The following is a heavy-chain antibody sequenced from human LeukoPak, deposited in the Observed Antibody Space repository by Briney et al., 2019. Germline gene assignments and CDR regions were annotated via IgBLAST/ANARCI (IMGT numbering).Heavy chain of an antibody. V-gene: IGHV4-39*07. Sequence: SETLSLTCTVSGGSITSSPYHWAWIRQPPGRGPEWIGTVSHTGATQYSPSLTSRVTISLDTSKNQFSLSPNSVTAADTAIFYCARSMVTTDRNFDHWGQGTLVTVSS. D-gene: IGHD2-21*02. CDR1: GGSITSSPYH. CDR3: ARSMVTTDRNFDH. J-gene: IGHJ4*01. CDR2: VSHTGAT.